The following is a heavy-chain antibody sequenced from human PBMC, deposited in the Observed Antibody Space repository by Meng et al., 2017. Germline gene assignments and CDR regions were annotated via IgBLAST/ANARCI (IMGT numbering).Heavy chain of an antibody. D-gene: IGHD4-17*01. CDR1: GYTFTGYY. J-gene: IGHJ6*01. V-gene: IGHV1-2*02. CDR2: INPNSGGT. CDR3: ARGGRYGDYDSAYYYYGMAV. Sequence: ASVKVSCKASGYTFTGYYMHWVRQAPGQGLEWMGWINPNSGGTNYAQKFQGRVTMTRDTSISTAYMELSRLRSDDTAVYYCARGGRYGDYDSAYYYYGMAVWGQGNTVHVYS.